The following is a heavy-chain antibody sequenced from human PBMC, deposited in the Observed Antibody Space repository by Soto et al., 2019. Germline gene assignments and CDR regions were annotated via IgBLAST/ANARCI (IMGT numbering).Heavy chain of an antibody. CDR1: GFTFSSYG. CDR3: AKGGRQWLVTSDFNY. Sequence: GGSLRLSCAASGFTFSSYGMHWVRQAPGKGLEWVAVVCHDGSNTYYADSVKGRFTISRDSFKNTVSLEMTSLRAEDTAVYYCAKGGRQWLVTSDFNYWGQGALVTVPQ. D-gene: IGHD6-19*01. V-gene: IGHV3-30*02. CDR2: VCHDGSNT. J-gene: IGHJ4*02.